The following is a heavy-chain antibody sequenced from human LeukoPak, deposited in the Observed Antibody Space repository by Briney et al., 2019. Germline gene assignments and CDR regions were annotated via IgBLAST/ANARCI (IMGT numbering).Heavy chain of an antibody. Sequence: GGSLRLSCAASGFIFSSYEMNWVRQAPGKGLEWVSYISSSGSTIYYADSVKGRFTISRDNAKNSLYLQMNSLRAEDTAAYYCARDPSQPYSSPYYFDYWGQGTLVTVSS. CDR1: GFIFSSYE. V-gene: IGHV3-48*03. J-gene: IGHJ4*02. D-gene: IGHD6-19*01. CDR3: ARDPSQPYSSPYYFDY. CDR2: ISSSGSTI.